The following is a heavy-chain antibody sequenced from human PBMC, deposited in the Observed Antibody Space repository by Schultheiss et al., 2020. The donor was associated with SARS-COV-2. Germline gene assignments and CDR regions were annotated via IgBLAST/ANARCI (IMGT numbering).Heavy chain of an antibody. Sequence: GGSLRLSCAASGFTFSAHAMSWVRQAPGKGLEWVSSISGSGDMTYYADSVKGRFTISRDNAKNSLYLQMNSLRAEDTAVYYCAGSSHYGMDVWGKGTTVTVSS. CDR1: GFTFSAHA. CDR2: ISGSGDMT. CDR3: AGSSHYGMDV. V-gene: IGHV3-23*01. J-gene: IGHJ6*04. D-gene: IGHD1-26*01.